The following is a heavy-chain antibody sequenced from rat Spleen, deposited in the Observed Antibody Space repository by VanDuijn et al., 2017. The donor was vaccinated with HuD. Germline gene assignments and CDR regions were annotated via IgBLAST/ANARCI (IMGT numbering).Heavy chain of an antibody. V-gene: IGHV5-7*01. CDR1: GFTFSDYK. J-gene: IGHJ1*01. CDR2: FSYDGSRT. D-gene: IGHD3-8*01. Sequence: EVQLVESGGGLVQPGRSLKLSCAASGFTFSDYKMAWVRQAPKKGLEWVATFSYDGSRTYYRDSVKGRFTISRDIAKSTLYLQMDSLRSEDTATYYCATSPYYWYFDFWGPGTMVTVSS. CDR3: ATSPYYWYFDF.